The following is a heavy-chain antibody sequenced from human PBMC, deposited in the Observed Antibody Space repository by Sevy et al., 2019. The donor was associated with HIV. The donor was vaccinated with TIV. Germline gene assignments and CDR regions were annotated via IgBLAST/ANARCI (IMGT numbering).Heavy chain of an antibody. CDR1: GFTFSSYS. V-gene: IGHV3-21*06. Sequence: GGSLRLSCAASGFTFSSYSMNWVRQAPGKGLEWVSSISSSSSYIYYADSVTGRFTITRDNAKNALYLQLNSLRAEDTAVYYCARDWGGGSLWDYYYYYGMDVWGQGTTVTVSS. J-gene: IGHJ6*02. CDR2: ISSSSSYI. CDR3: ARDWGGGSLWDYYYYYGMDV. D-gene: IGHD2-21*01.